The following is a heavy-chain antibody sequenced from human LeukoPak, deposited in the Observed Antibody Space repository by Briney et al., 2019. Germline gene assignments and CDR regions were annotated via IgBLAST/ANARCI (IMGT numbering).Heavy chain of an antibody. CDR1: GFTFSNYG. Sequence: GTSLRLSCATSGFTFSNYGMYWVPQAPGKGLEWVAFIWFDGTKKYYADSVKGRFTVSRDNFKKMLFLQMNSLTAEDTAVYYCAGDRRGYTLGFAALGLWGRGTLVTVSS. D-gene: IGHD5-18*01. J-gene: IGHJ2*01. V-gene: IGHV3-33*07. CDR3: AGDRRGYTLGFAALGL. CDR2: IWFDGTKK.